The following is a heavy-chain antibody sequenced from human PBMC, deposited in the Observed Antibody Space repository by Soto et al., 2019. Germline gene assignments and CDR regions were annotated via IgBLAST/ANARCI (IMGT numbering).Heavy chain of an antibody. CDR3: AKERGYSSGVFDY. V-gene: IGHV3-23*01. D-gene: IGHD6-19*01. CDR2: ISGSGGST. CDR1: GFTFSSYA. Sequence: EVQLLNYGGGLVQPGGSLRLSCAASGFTFSSYAMSWVRQAPGKGLEWVSAISGSGGSTYYADAVKGRFTISRDNSKNTLYLQMNSLRAEDKAVYYCAKERGYSSGVFDYWGQGTLVTVSS. J-gene: IGHJ4*02.